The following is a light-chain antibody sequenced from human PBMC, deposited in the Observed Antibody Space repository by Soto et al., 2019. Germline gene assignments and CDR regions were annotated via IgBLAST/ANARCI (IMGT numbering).Light chain of an antibody. V-gene: IGLV2-14*01. Sequence: QSVLTQPASVSGSPRQSITISCSGTSSDVGGYKYVSWYQQHPGKAPKLMIYEVGNRPSGVSQRFSGSKSGNTASLTIFGLQAEDEADYYCSSYTSSSTLVFGGGTKLTVL. J-gene: IGLJ3*02. CDR1: SSDVGGYKY. CDR3: SSYTSSSTLV. CDR2: EVG.